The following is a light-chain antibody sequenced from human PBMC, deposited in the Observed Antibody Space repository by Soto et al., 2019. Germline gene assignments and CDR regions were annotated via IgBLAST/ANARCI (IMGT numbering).Light chain of an antibody. CDR2: GAS. CDR1: QSVRNNY. CDR3: QCYGSSPPHT. J-gene: IGKJ2*01. Sequence: EIVLTQSPGTLSLSPGEGATLSCRASQSVRNNYLAWYQQKPGQAPRFLISGASNRAAGSADRFSGSGSGTDFTLTISRLESEDFAVYYCQCYGSSPPHTFGQGTKLEIK. V-gene: IGKV3-20*01.